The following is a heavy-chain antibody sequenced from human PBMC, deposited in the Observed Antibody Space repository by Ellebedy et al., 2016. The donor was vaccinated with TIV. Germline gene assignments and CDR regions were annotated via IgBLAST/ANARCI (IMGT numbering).Heavy chain of an antibody. Sequence: GGSLRLSCAASGFTFSSYGMHWVRQAPGKGLEWVAVIWYDGSNKYYADSVKGRFTISRDNSKNTLYLQMNSLRAEDTAVYYCARQHYGSGRYSDYFDYWGQGTLVTVST. CDR1: GFTFSSYG. V-gene: IGHV3-33*08. CDR2: IWYDGSNK. CDR3: ARQHYGSGRYSDYFDY. D-gene: IGHD3-10*01. J-gene: IGHJ4*02.